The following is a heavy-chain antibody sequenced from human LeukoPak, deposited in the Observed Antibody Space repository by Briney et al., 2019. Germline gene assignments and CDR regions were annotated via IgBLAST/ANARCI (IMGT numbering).Heavy chain of an antibody. CDR2: ISFDGSEK. CDR1: GFIFSRYG. CDR3: AKALLWFGELPRGPFDY. J-gene: IGHJ4*02. Sequence: SGGSLRLSCAASGFIFSRYGMHWVRQAPGKGLEWVAPISFDGSEKYYADSVKGRFTISRDNSKTTLYLQMNSLRAEDTTVYYCAKALLWFGELPRGPFDYWGQGTLVTVSS. D-gene: IGHD3-10*01. V-gene: IGHV3-30*18.